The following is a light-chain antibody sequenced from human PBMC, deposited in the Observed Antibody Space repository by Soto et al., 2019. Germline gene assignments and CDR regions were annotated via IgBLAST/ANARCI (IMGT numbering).Light chain of an antibody. CDR3: SSYAGSNNYV. Sequence: QSVLTQPPSASGSPGQSVTISCTGTSGYVGGYNYVSWYQQHPGKAPKLMIFEVSERPSGVPDRFSASKSGNTASLTVSGLQAEDEADYYCSSYAGSNNYVFGXGTKVTVL. V-gene: IGLV2-8*01. CDR2: EVS. CDR1: SGYVGGYNY. J-gene: IGLJ1*01.